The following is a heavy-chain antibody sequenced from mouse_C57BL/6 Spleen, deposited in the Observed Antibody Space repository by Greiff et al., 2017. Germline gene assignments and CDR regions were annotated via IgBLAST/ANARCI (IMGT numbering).Heavy chain of an antibody. CDR3: ICYYAMDY. CDR1: GYTFTDYE. V-gene: IGHV1-15*01. J-gene: IGHJ4*01. CDR2: IDPETGGT. Sequence: QVQLKESGAELVRPGASVTLSCKASGYTFTDYEMHWVKQTPVHGLEWIGAIDPETGGTAYNQKFKGKAILTADKSSSTAYMELRSLTSEDSAVYYCICYYAMDYWGQGTSVTVSS.